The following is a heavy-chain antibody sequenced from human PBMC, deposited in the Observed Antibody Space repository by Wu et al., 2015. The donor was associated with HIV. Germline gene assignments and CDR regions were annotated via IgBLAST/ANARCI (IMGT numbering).Heavy chain of an antibody. V-gene: IGHV1-2*02. Sequence: QVQLVQSGAEVKKPGTSVKVSCKSSGYTFTGYFIHWARQAPGQGLEWMGWINPNSGGTNFAQKFQGRVAVTRDTSISTAYMELNRLRSDDTAVYYCARGGTNYYDRSAYLPDYYYMDVVGQRDHGHRLL. D-gene: IGHD3-22*01. J-gene: IGHJ6*03. CDR3: ARGGTNYYDRSAYLPDYYYMDV. CDR2: INPNSGGT. CDR1: GYTFTGYF.